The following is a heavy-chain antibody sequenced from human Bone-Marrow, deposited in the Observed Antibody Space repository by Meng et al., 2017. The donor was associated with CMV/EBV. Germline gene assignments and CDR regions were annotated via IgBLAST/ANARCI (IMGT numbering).Heavy chain of an antibody. CDR1: GYTFTSYD. Sequence: ASVKVSCKASGYTFTSYDINWVRQATGQGLEWMGWMNPNSGNTGYAQKFQGRVTITRNTSISTAYMELSSLRSEDTAVYYCAREWLQSLYYYGMDVWGQGTTVTVSS. CDR3: AREWLQSLYYYGMDV. V-gene: IGHV1-8*03. J-gene: IGHJ6*02. D-gene: IGHD5-24*01. CDR2: MNPNSGNT.